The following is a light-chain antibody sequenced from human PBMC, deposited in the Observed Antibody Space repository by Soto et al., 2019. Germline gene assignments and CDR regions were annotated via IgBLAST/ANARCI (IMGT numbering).Light chain of an antibody. J-gene: IGKJ4*01. CDR1: QGISTY. V-gene: IGKV1-12*01. CDR2: AAS. CDR3: QQANSFPLT. Sequence: DIQMTQSPSSVSASVGDRVTITCRASQGISTYLAWYQKKPGKAPKLLIYAASYLQSGVPSRFSGSGSGTDFTLTISRLQPEDFATYYCQQANSFPLTFGGGTKVEIK.